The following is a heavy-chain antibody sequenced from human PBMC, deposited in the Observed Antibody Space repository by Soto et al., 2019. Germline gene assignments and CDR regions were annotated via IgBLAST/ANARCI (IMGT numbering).Heavy chain of an antibody. CDR3: AVAMVREILIFESSGMHV. V-gene: IGHV1-69*01. CDR1: GGTFNNYA. D-gene: IGHD3-10*01. J-gene: IGHJ6*02. CDR2: LIPNFDTP. Sequence: QVQLVQSGAEVKKPGSSVKVSCKTSGGTFNNYAFSWVRQAPGQGLEWMGGLIPNFDTPNYAQKFQDRLTIIADESTSTVSMELRSLRSDDTAVYYCAVAMVREILIFESSGMHVWGQGTTVTVSS.